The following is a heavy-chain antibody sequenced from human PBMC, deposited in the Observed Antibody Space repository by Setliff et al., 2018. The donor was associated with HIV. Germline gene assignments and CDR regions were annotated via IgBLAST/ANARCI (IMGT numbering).Heavy chain of an antibody. Sequence: SETLSLTCTVSGVSINSGNYYWGWIRQPAGKRLEWIGRIYSSGNTNYNPSLKSRVTISADTSKNQFSLRLKSVTAAETAVYYCARGGDGYNPGGGTFDHWGQG. J-gene: IGHJ4*01. CDR1: GVSINSGNYY. CDR2: IYSSGNT. CDR3: ARGGDGYNPGGGTFDH. V-gene: IGHV4-61*02. D-gene: IGHD1-1*01.